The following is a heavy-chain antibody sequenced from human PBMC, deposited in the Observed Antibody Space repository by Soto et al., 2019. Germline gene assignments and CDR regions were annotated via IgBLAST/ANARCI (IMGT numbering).Heavy chain of an antibody. J-gene: IGHJ6*01. V-gene: IGHV3-48*02. Sequence: EVQLVESGGGLVQPGGSLRLSFEASGFPFSLYSMSWVRQAPGKGLEWVSYISRSSTGIHYADSVKGRFTITRDDVTNSMHLQMNSLRDGDTAVYYCARAVTWGLDVWGQGTTVSISS. CDR3: ARAVTWGLDV. CDR1: GFPFSLYS. D-gene: IGHD3-10*01. CDR2: ISRSSTGI.